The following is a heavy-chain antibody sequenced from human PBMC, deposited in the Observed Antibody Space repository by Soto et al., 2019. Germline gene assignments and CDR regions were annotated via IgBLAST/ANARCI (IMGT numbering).Heavy chain of an antibody. D-gene: IGHD3-3*01. V-gene: IGHV4-39*01. CDR1: GGSICSSSYY. J-gene: IGHJ6*02. CDR3: ARRGYDFWSGYYSSTYYYGMDV. Sequence: SAALSLTCTVSGGSICSSSYYWGWIRQPPGKGLEGIGSIYYSGSTYYNPSLKSRVTISVATSKNQFSLKLRSVTAADTAVSYCARRGYDFWSGYYSSTYYYGMDVWGQGTTVTVSS. CDR2: IYYSGST.